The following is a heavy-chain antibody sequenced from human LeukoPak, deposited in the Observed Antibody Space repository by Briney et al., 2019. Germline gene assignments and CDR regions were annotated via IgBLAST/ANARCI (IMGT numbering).Heavy chain of an antibody. CDR1: GGTFSSYA. Sequence: GASVKVSCKASGGTFSSYAISWVRQAPGQGLEWMGRIIPILGIANYAQKFQGRVTITADKSTSTAYMELSSLRSEDTAVYYCASTHYYDSSGYYVDYWGQGTLVAVSS. CDR2: IIPILGIA. D-gene: IGHD3-22*01. J-gene: IGHJ4*02. V-gene: IGHV1-69*04. CDR3: ASTHYYDSSGYYVDY.